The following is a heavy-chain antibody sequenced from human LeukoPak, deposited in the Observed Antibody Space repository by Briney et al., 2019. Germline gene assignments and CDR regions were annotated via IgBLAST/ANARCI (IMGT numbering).Heavy chain of an antibody. V-gene: IGHV4-34*01. CDR3: ARRRYYYGSGSYYNANWFDP. Sequence: SETLSLTCAVYGGSFSGYYWSWIRQPPGKGLEWIGEINPSGSTNYNPSLKSRVTISVDTSKNQFSLKLSSVTAADTAVCYCARRRYYYGSGSYYNANWFDPWGQGTLVTVSS. CDR2: INPSGST. CDR1: GGSFSGYY. D-gene: IGHD3-10*01. J-gene: IGHJ5*02.